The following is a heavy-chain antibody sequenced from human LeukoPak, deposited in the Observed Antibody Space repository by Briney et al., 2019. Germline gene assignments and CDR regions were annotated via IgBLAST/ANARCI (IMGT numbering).Heavy chain of an antibody. V-gene: IGHV3-9*01. CDR1: GFTFDDYA. CDR2: IRWDSASI. D-gene: IGHD3-22*01. Sequence: GGSLRLSCAASGFTFDDYAMHWVRQAPGKGLEWVSGIRWDSASIGYADSVKGRFTISRDNRKNTLYLQMSSLRVDDTAVYFCAKPPGYYDSSGYLELESWGQGTLVTVSS. CDR3: AKPPGYYDSSGYLELES. J-gene: IGHJ4*02.